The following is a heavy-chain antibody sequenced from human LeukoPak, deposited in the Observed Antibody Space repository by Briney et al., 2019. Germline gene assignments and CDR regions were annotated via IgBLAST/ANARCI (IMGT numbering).Heavy chain of an antibody. CDR2: ISSSSSYI. Sequence: GGSLRLSCAASGFTFSSYSMNWVRQAPGKGLEWVSSISSSSSYIYYADSVKGRFTISRDNAKNSLYLQMNSLGAEDTAVYYCARANSGSYLFDYWGQGTLDTVSS. J-gene: IGHJ4*02. D-gene: IGHD1-26*01. CDR1: GFTFSSYS. CDR3: ARANSGSYLFDY. V-gene: IGHV3-21*01.